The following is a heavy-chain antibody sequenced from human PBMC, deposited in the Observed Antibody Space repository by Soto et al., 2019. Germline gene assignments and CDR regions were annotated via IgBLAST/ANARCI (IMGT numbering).Heavy chain of an antibody. CDR1: GFTFRSYW. Sequence: EVQLVESGGGLVQPGGSLRLSCAASGFTFRSYWVNWVRQAPGKGLEWVANIEQDGSEKYYVDSVKGRFTISRDNAKNSMYLQMNSLRAEDTAVYYCARGSTYDFWSGYMYYGLDVWGQGTPVTVSS. D-gene: IGHD3-3*01. CDR3: ARGSTYDFWSGYMYYGLDV. J-gene: IGHJ6*02. CDR2: IEQDGSEK. V-gene: IGHV3-7*03.